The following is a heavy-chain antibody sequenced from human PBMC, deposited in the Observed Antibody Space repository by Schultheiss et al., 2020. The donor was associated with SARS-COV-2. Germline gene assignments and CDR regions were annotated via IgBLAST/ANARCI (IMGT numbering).Heavy chain of an antibody. CDR1: GYTFTSYG. Sequence: SVKVSCKASGYTFTSYGISWVRQAPGQGLEWMGGIIPIFGTANYAQKFQGRVTITADESTSTAYMELSSLRSEDTAVYYCARVGRVAAAEDYWGQGTLVTVSS. D-gene: IGHD6-13*01. J-gene: IGHJ4*02. CDR3: ARVGRVAAAEDY. V-gene: IGHV1-69*13. CDR2: IIPIFGTA.